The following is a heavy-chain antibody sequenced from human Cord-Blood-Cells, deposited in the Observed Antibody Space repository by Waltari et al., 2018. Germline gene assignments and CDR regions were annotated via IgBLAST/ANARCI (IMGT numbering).Heavy chain of an antibody. CDR2: IYHSGST. CDR3: ARDSSSSGDY. J-gene: IGHJ4*02. V-gene: IGHV4-38-2*02. CDR1: GYSISSGYY. D-gene: IGHD6-6*01. Sequence: QVQLQESGPGLVKPSETLSLTCAVSGYSISSGYYWGWIRQPPGKGLEWIGSIYHSGSTYYTPALKSRVTMSVDTSKDQFARNRSSVTAADTAVYYCARDSSSSGDYWGQGTLVTVSS.